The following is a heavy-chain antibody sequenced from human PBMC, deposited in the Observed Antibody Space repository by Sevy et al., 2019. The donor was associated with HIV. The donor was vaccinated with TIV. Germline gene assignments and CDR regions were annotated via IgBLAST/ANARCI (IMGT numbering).Heavy chain of an antibody. CDR3: ARGFDAPHGFDI. Sequence: GGSLRLSCVASGFTFNIYSMNWVRQAPGKGLEWVSYIGSRSSPVYYADSVKGRLTISSDNAKTSVYLQMSSLRDEDTDVYYCARGFDAPHGFDIWGQGTMVTVSS. CDR2: IGSRSSPV. CDR1: GFTFNIYS. V-gene: IGHV3-48*02. D-gene: IGHD2-2*01. J-gene: IGHJ3*02.